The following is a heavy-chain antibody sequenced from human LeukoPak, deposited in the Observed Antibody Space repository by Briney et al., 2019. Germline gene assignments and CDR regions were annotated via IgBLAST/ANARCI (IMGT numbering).Heavy chain of an antibody. D-gene: IGHD2-21*02. V-gene: IGHV3-23*01. CDR2: ISNSGRNT. CDR3: ARARGYCAADCSRYAFDY. CDR1: GFTLSSYT. J-gene: IGHJ4*02. Sequence: GGSLTLSCAASGFTLSSYTMSWVRQAPGKGLEWVSTISNSGRNTFYTDSVKGRFTISRDNSKNTLYLQMNSLRAGDTAVYSCARARGYCAADCSRYAFDYWGQGTLVTVSS.